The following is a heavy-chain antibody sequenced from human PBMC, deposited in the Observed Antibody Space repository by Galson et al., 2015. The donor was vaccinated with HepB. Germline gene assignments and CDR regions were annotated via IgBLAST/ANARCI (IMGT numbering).Heavy chain of an antibody. V-gene: IGHV3-21*01. J-gene: IGHJ5*02. CDR3: VRGYRPDFGSGTYYPYWFDP. CDR1: GFTFNIYN. CDR2: ISSGGDYI. D-gene: IGHD3-10*01. Sequence: SLRLSCAASGFTFNIYNMNWVRQAPGKGLEWVSSISSGGDYIYYADSLKGRFTISRDNAKNSLFPQLNSLRAEDTAVYFCVRGYRPDFGSGTYYPYWFDPWGQGTLVTVSS.